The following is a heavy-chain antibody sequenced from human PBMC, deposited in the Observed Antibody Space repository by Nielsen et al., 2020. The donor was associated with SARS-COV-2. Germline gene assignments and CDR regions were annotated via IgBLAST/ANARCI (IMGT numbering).Heavy chain of an antibody. V-gene: IGHV3-30*03. CDR1: GFTFSSYG. Sequence: EGSLRLSCAASGFTFSSYGMHWVRQAPGKGLEWVAVISYDGSNKYYADSVKGRFTISRDNSKNTLYLQMNSLRAEDTAVYYCARDRLGYCSGGSCYPFDYWGQGTLVTVSS. CDR2: ISYDGSNK. D-gene: IGHD2-15*01. J-gene: IGHJ4*02. CDR3: ARDRLGYCSGGSCYPFDY.